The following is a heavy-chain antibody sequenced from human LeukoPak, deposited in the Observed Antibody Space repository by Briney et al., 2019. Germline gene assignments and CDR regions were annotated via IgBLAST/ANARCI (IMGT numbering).Heavy chain of an antibody. CDR2: IASDGSST. Sequence: GGSLRLSCAASGFTFSSYWMNWVRQAPGKGLVWVSRIASDGSSTTYADSVKGRFGISRDNAKNTLYLQMNSLRAEDTAVYYCARESRGAFDIWGQGTMVTVSS. D-gene: IGHD6-6*01. J-gene: IGHJ3*02. V-gene: IGHV3-74*01. CDR3: ARESRGAFDI. CDR1: GFTFSSYW.